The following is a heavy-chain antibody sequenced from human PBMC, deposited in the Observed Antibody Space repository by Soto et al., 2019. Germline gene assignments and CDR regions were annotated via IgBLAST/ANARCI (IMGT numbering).Heavy chain of an antibody. D-gene: IGHD3-3*01. V-gene: IGHV3-30-3*01. J-gene: IGHJ4*02. CDR3: AREDYYDVWSVFYTHPFYFDD. CDR2: ISDDGSNT. CDR1: GFTFSRHT. Sequence: QVQLVESGGGVVQPGRSLRLSCAASGFTFSRHTMHWVRQAPGKGLEWVAAISDDGSNTYYADSVKGRFTISRDNSKNAMYLQMNSQNREESAVLHWAREDYYDVWSVFYTHPFYFDDWGQGTLVTVS.